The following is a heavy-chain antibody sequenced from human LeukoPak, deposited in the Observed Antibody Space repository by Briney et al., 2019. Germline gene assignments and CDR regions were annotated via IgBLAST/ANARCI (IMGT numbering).Heavy chain of an antibody. D-gene: IGHD2-2*01. Sequence: GGSLRLSCAASGFTFSSYAMSWVRQAPGKGLKWVSGISGSGGSMYYADSVKGRFTISRDHSKNTLYLQMNSLRAEDTAVYYCAKYPGPLGYWGQGTLVTVSS. CDR2: ISGSGGSM. CDR3: AKYPGPLGY. V-gene: IGHV3-23*01. J-gene: IGHJ4*02. CDR1: GFTFSSYA.